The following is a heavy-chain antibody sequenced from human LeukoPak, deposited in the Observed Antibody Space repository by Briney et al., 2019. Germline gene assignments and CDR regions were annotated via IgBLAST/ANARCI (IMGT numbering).Heavy chain of an antibody. CDR2: ISHRVSDV. CDR1: GFTFSDYY. D-gene: IGHD2-2*02. V-gene: IGHV3-11*04. Sequence: GGSLRLSCAASGFTFSDYYMSWIRQAPGKGLEWVSYISHRVSDVQYADSVKGRFTISRDNARNSLYLQMNGLRAEDTAVYYCARPREYCSSTSCYTRAEYFQHWGQGTLVTVSS. J-gene: IGHJ1*01. CDR3: ARPREYCSSTSCYTRAEYFQH.